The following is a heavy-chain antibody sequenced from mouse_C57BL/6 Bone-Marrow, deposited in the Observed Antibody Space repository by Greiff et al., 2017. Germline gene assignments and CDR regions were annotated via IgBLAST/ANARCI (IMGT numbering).Heavy chain of an antibody. J-gene: IGHJ4*01. D-gene: IGHD1-1*01. CDR1: GFTFSDYG. Sequence: EVNVVESGGGLVKPGGSLKLSCAASGFTFSDYGMHWVRQAPEKGLEWVAYISSGSSTIYYADTVKGRFTISRDNAKNTLFLQMTSLRSEDTAMYYCASGGYYGSTYYAMDYWGQGTSVTVSS. CDR3: ASGGYYGSTYYAMDY. CDR2: ISSGSSTI. V-gene: IGHV5-17*01.